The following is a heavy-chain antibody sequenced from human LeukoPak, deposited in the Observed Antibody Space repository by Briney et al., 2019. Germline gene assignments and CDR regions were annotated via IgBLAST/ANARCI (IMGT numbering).Heavy chain of an antibody. CDR2: ISSSSSTI. CDR3: ARVGLGITIFGVVKNAFDI. CDR1: GFTFSSYS. Sequence: GGSLRLSCAVSGFTFSSYSMNWVRQAPGKGLEWVSYISSSSSTIYYADSVKGRFTISRDNAKNSLYLQMNSLRAEDTAVYYCARVGLGITIFGVVKNAFDIWGKGTMVTVSS. D-gene: IGHD3-3*01. V-gene: IGHV3-48*04. J-gene: IGHJ3*02.